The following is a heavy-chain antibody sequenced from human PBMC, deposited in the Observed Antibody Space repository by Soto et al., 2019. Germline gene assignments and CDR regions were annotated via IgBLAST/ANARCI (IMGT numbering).Heavy chain of an antibody. CDR3: ARERRYYGSGP. Sequence: EVQLVESGGGLVQPGGSLRLSCAASGFTFSSYWMSWVRQAPGKGLEWVANIKQDGSEKYYVVSVKGRFTISRDNAKNSLDLQMSSLRAEDTAVYYCARERRYYGSGPWGQGTMVTVSS. CDR1: GFTFSSYW. CDR2: IKQDGSEK. D-gene: IGHD3-10*01. J-gene: IGHJ3*01. V-gene: IGHV3-7*01.